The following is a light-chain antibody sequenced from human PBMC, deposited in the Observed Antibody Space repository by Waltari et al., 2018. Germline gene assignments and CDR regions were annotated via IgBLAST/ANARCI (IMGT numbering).Light chain of an antibody. V-gene: IGLV4-69*01. J-gene: IGLJ3*02. Sequence: LVLTKSPSASASRGAWVKHTCTLSSGQRRHLRARLQQQPEKGPRYLMKVNSDGSHSKGDEIPDRFSGSSSGAERYLTISTVQSEDEADYYCQTGGHGTWVFGGGTKLTVL. CDR3: QTGGHGTWV. CDR2: VNSDGSH. CDR1: SGQRRHL.